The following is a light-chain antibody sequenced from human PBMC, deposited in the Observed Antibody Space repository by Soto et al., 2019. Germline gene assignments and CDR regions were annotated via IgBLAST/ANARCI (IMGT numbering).Light chain of an antibody. Sequence: QSALTQPPSVSGSPGQSVTISCTGTSSDIGRYNRVSWYQQPPGAAPKLIIYEVSNRPSGVPDRFSGSQSGNTASLTISGLQAEDEADYFCSSYTRSNTLVFGGGTKLTVL. J-gene: IGLJ2*01. CDR2: EVS. CDR3: SSYTRSNTLV. CDR1: SSDIGRYNR. V-gene: IGLV2-18*02.